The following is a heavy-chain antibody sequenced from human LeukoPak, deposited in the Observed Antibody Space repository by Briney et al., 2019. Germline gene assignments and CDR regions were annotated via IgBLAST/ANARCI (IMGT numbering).Heavy chain of an antibody. V-gene: IGHV4-59*11. CDR3: ASHYGSGFDS. D-gene: IGHD3-10*01. CDR1: GVSISSHY. CDR2: IYDSGST. Sequence: SETLSLTRTVSGVSISSHYWNWIRQPPGKGLEWIGYIYDSGSTKYNPSLKSRVTISVDRSKNQFFLMLNSVTAADTAMYYCASHYGSGFDSWGQGTLVTVSS. J-gene: IGHJ4*02.